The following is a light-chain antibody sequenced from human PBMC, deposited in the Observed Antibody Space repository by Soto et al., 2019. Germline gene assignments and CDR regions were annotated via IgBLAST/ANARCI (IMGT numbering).Light chain of an antibody. CDR3: HQYDTSPRP. J-gene: IGKJ1*01. CDR1: QSVTSSY. V-gene: IGKV3-20*01. CDR2: GAS. Sequence: DIVLTQSPGTLSLSPGERATLSCRASQSVTSSYLAWYQQKPGQAPRLLIYGASSRATGIPDRFSGSGSGTDFTLTISGLEPEDFAVYYCHQYDTSPRPFGQGTRVEI.